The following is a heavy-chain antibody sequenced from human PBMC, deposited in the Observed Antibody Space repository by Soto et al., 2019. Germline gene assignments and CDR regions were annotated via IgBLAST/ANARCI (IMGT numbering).Heavy chain of an antibody. CDR2: IYYSGST. D-gene: IGHD6-13*01. V-gene: IGHV4-39*01. J-gene: IGHJ1*01. CDR3: ARRVGQLVHGAAYFQH. CDR1: GGSLSSSSYY. Sequence: PSETLSLTCTVSGGSLSSSSYYWGWIRQPPGEGLEWIGSIYYSGSTYYNPSLKSRVTISVDTSKNQFSLKLSSVTAADTAVYYCARRVGQLVHGAAYFQHWGQGTLVTVSS.